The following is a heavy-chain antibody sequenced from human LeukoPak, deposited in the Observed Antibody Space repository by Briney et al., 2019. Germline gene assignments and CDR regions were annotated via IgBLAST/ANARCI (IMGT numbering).Heavy chain of an antibody. V-gene: IGHV3-23*01. CDR3: ARVSGVPEGGYYYYYMDV. J-gene: IGHJ6*03. Sequence: GGSLRLSCAASGFTFSSYAMSWVRQAPGKGLEWVSAISGSGGSTYYADSVKGRFTISRDNSKNTLYLQMNSLRAEDTAVYYCARVSGVPEGGYYYYYMDVWGKGTTVTVSS. CDR2: ISGSGGST. D-gene: IGHD3-10*01. CDR1: GFTFSSYA.